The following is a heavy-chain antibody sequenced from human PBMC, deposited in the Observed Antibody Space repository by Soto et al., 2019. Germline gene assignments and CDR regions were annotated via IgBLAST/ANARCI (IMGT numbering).Heavy chain of an antibody. V-gene: IGHV3-23*01. J-gene: IGHJ4*02. CDR2: ISGSGGST. Sequence: GGSLRPSCAASGFTFSSYAMSWVRQAPGKGLEWVSAISGSGGSTYYADSVKGRFTISRDNSKNTLYLQMNSLRAEDTAVYYCARSVVVQAAKFDYWGQGTLVTVSS. CDR3: ARSVVVQAAKFDY. CDR1: GFTFSSYA. D-gene: IGHD2-2*01.